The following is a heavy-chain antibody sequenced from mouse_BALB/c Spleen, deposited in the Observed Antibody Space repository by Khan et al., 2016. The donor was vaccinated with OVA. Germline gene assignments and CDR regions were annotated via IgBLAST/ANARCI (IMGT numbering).Heavy chain of an antibody. CDR2: INPRSGYT. CDR3: ARRTTEYAMDY. J-gene: IGHJ4*01. Sequence: VQLVESGAELARPGASVKMSCKASGYTFTSHTMHWVKQRPGQGLEWIGYINPRSGYTNYNQKFNDKATLTADKSSSTAYMQLSSLTSEDSAVDYCARRTTEYAMDYWGQGTSVTVSS. D-gene: IGHD2-14*01. V-gene: IGHV1-4*01. CDR1: GYTFTSHT.